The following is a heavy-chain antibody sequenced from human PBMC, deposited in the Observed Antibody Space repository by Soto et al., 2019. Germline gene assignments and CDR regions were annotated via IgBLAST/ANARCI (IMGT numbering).Heavy chain of an antibody. V-gene: IGHV2-5*02. CDR2: IYWDDDK. D-gene: IGHD1-1*01. CDR1: GFSLTTSGVG. J-gene: IGHJ4*02. Sequence: QITLKESGPTLVKPTQTLTLTCTVSGFSLTTSGVGVGWIRRPPGKALEWLALIYWDDDKRYSPSLKSRLTTTKETSKNKVVLTMTNMDPVDTATYYCAHRLEIAITGTLDYWGQGTLVTVSS. CDR3: AHRLEIAITGTLDY.